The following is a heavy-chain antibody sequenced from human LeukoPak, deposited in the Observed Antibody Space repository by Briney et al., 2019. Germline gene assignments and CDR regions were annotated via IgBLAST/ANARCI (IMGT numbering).Heavy chain of an antibody. J-gene: IGHJ4*02. CDR1: GYTFTGYY. V-gene: IGHV1-2*02. CDR2: INPNSGGT. CDR3: ARVHFWMAAAGTEGDY. D-gene: IGHD6-13*01. Sequence: GASVKVSCKASGYTFTGYYMNWVRQAPGQGLEWMGWINPNSGGTNYAQKFQGRVTMTRDTSISTAYMELSRLRSDDTAVYYCARVHFWMAAAGTEGDYWGQGTLVTVSS.